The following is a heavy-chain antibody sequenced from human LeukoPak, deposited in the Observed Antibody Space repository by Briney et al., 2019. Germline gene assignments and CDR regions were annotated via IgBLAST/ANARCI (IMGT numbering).Heavy chain of an antibody. CDR1: GFTVSSNE. CDR3: ARDRSGYSGYASFDY. D-gene: IGHD5-12*01. J-gene: IGHJ4*02. Sequence: PGGSLRLSCAASGFTVSSNEMNWVRQAQGKGLEWVSYISSSGSTIYYADSVKGRFTISRDNAKNSLYLQMNSLRAEDTAVYYCARDRSGYSGYASFDYWGQGTLVTVSS. CDR2: ISSSGSTI. V-gene: IGHV3-48*03.